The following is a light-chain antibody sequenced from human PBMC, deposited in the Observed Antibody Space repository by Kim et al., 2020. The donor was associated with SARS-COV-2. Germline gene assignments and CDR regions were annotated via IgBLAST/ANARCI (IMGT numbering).Light chain of an antibody. V-gene: IGKV4-1*01. CDR2: WAS. Sequence: ATINCKSSQSILYSSTNNNYLAWYQQKPGQPPKLLIYWASTRQSGVPDRFSGSGSGTDFTLTISRLQAEDVAVYYCQQYYAYPPMFGQGTKVDIK. CDR1: QSILYSSTNNNY. J-gene: IGKJ1*01. CDR3: QQYYAYPPM.